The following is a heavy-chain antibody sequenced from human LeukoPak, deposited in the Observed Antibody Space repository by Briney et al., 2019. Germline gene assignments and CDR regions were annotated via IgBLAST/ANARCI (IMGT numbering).Heavy chain of an antibody. CDR2: INPDGNKK. V-gene: IGHV3-7*01. CDR1: GLTFSSSW. D-gene: IGHD5-18*01. CDR3: ARDLAYSRLDY. Sequence: GGSLRLSCAVSGLTFSSSWMDWVRQAPGKGLEWVAGINPDGNKKYSADSVKGRFTISRDNAENSLYLQMNSLRVEDTAFYYCARDLAYSRLDYWGQGILVTVSS. J-gene: IGHJ4*02.